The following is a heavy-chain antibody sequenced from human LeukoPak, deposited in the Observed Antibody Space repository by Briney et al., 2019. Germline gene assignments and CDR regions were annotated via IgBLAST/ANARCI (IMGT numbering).Heavy chain of an antibody. CDR1: GYTFTGYY. Sequence: ASVKVSCKASGYTFTGYYMHWVRQAPGQGLEWMGWINPNSGGTNYAQKFQGRVTMTRDTSISTAYMELSRLRSDDTAVYYCATVVLYSGYYFDYWGQGTLVTVSS. CDR2: INPNSGGT. J-gene: IGHJ4*02. D-gene: IGHD5-12*01. V-gene: IGHV1-2*02. CDR3: ATVVLYSGYYFDY.